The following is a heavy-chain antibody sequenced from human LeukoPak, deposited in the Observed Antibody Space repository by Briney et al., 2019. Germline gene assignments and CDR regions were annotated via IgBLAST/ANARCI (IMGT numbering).Heavy chain of an antibody. CDR2: ISGSGGST. CDR3: AKMVSATFGELED. D-gene: IGHD3-10*01. V-gene: IGHV3-23*01. CDR1: RFTFSSYG. J-gene: IGHJ4*02. Sequence: GGSLRLSCAASRFTFSSYGMSWVRQAPGKGLEWVSAISGSGGSTYYADSVKGRFTISRDNSKNTLYLQMNSLRAEDTAVYYCAKMVSATFGELEDWGQGTLVTVSS.